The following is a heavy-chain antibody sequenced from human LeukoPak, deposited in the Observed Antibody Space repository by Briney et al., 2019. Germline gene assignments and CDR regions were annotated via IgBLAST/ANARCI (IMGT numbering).Heavy chain of an antibody. D-gene: IGHD4-17*01. CDR2: ISSSSSYM. Sequence: PGGSLSPSFPPPGFAPSPNTMNWFPQPPGKGLEWVASISSSSSYMYYGDSLKGRFTISRDNAKNTLYLQLGSLRAEDTATYYCARRVTTFLSWGQGTLVIVSS. V-gene: IGHV3-21*01. CDR1: GFAPSPNT. J-gene: IGHJ4*02. CDR3: ARRVTTFLS.